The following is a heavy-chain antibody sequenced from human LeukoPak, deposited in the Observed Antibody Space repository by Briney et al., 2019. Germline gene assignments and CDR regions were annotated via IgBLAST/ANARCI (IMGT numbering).Heavy chain of an antibody. Sequence: SAKVSCKASGGTFSSYAISWGRQAPGQGLEWMGGTIPIFGTANYAQKFQGRVTITADESTSTAYMELSSLRSEDTAVYYCARLMVVATSNTYYYYGMDVWGQGTTVTVSS. D-gene: IGHD2-15*01. CDR2: TIPIFGTA. J-gene: IGHJ6*02. CDR3: ARLMVVATSNTYYYYGMDV. CDR1: GGTFSSYA. V-gene: IGHV1-69*13.